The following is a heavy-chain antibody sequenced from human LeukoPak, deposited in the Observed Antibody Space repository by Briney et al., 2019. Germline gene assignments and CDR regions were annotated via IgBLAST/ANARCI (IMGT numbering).Heavy chain of an antibody. V-gene: IGHV3-53*01. D-gene: IGHD3-22*01. CDR2: IYRDGTT. J-gene: IGHJ4*02. CDR3: ARSADSSGYGDY. CDR1: GFTVSGNY. Sequence: GGSLRLSCAASGFTVSGNYMSWVRQAPGKGLEWVSIIYRDGTTFYTDSVKGRFTISRDNSKNTLYLQMDSLRAEDTAVYYCARSADSSGYGDYWGQGTLVTVSS.